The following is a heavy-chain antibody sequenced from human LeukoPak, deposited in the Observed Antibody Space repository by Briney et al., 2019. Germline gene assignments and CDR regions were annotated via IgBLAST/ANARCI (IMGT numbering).Heavy chain of an antibody. D-gene: IGHD4-11*01. CDR2: IYTRGST. Sequence: AETLSLTCTVSGCSISSYYWNWIRQPPGKGLEWIGYIYTRGSTNYNPSLKSRVTISEDTSKNQFSLKLSSVTAADTAVYYWASITATYDYYYTDVWGKGTTATVSS. V-gene: IGHV4-4*09. CDR3: ASITATYDYYYTDV. J-gene: IGHJ6*03. CDR1: GCSISSYY.